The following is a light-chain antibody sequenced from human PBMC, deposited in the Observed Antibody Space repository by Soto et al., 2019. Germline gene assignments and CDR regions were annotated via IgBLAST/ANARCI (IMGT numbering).Light chain of an antibody. J-gene: IGKJ2*01. CDR3: QQYGSSLYT. CDR2: GAS. Sequence: EVLLTQSPGTLSLSPGERGTLSCRASQSLSDSYLAWYQLRPGQAPRLLIYGASRRATGIPDRFSGSGSGTDFTLTITRLEPEDFAVYYCQQYGSSLYTFGQGTKVDIK. V-gene: IGKV3-20*01. CDR1: QSLSDSY.